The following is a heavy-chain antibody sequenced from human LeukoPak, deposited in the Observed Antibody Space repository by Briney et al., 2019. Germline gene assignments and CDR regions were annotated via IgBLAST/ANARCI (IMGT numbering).Heavy chain of an antibody. J-gene: IGHJ5*02. D-gene: IGHD3-22*01. CDR1: GGSISSSSYY. Sequence: SETLSLTCTVSGGSISSSSYYWGWIRQPPGKGLEWIGSIYYSGSTYYNPSLKSRVTISVDTSKNQFSLKLSSVTAADTAVYYCARHWAYYYDSSGYFGSRGAGWFDPWGQGTLVRLL. CDR3: ARHWAYYYDSSGYFGSRGAGWFDP. CDR2: IYYSGST. V-gene: IGHV4-39*01.